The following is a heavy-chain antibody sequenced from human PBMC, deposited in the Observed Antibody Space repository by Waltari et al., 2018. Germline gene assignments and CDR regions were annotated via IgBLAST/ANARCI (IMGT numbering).Heavy chain of an antibody. D-gene: IGHD5-12*01. CDR2: IYSGGST. CDR3: ATDRGDGYRDY. CDR1: GFTFSSYA. Sequence: EVQLLESGGGLVQPGGSLRLSCAASGFTFSSYAMSWVRQAPGKGLEWVTVIYSGGSTYYADSVKGRFTSSRDNSKNTRYLQMNSLRAEDTAVYYCATDRGDGYRDYWGQGTLVTVSS. V-gene: IGHV3-23*03. J-gene: IGHJ4*02.